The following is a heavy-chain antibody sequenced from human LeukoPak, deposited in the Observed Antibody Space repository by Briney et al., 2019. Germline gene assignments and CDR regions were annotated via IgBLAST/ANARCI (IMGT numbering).Heavy chain of an antibody. CDR2: IYYSGST. V-gene: IGHV4-59*08. Sequence: PSETLSLTCTVSGGSISSYYWSWIRQPPGKGLEWIGYIYYSGSTNYNPSLKSRVTISVDTSKNQFSLKLSSVTAADTAVYYCARRPSSGWPFDYWGQGTLVTVSS. CDR1: GGSISSYY. J-gene: IGHJ4*02. CDR3: ARRPSSGWPFDY. D-gene: IGHD6-19*01.